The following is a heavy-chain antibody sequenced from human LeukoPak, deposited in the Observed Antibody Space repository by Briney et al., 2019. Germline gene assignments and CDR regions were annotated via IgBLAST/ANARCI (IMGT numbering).Heavy chain of an antibody. CDR3: ARARGDYDFWSGYSSIFFDY. Sequence: ASVEVSCKASGYTFTSYGISWVRQAPGQGLEWMGWISAYNGNTNYAQKLQGRVTMTTDTSTSTAYMELRSLRSDDTAVYYCARARGDYDFWSGYSSIFFDYWGQGTLVTVSS. J-gene: IGHJ4*02. CDR2: ISAYNGNT. CDR1: GYTFTSYG. D-gene: IGHD3-3*01. V-gene: IGHV1-18*01.